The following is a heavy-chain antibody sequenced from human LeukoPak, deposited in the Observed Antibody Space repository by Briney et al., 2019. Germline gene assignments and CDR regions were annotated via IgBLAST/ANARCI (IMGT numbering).Heavy chain of an antibody. Sequence: PSETLSLTCTVSGGSFSIYYWTWIRQPAGKGLEWIGRIYTSGSTNYNPSLKSRVTMSVDTSKNQFSLKLSSVTAADTAVYYCAPTQYSSGWYVVYWGQGTLVTVSS. CDR2: IYTSGST. CDR1: GGSFSIYY. J-gene: IGHJ4*02. CDR3: APTQYSSGWYVVY. V-gene: IGHV4-4*07. D-gene: IGHD6-19*01.